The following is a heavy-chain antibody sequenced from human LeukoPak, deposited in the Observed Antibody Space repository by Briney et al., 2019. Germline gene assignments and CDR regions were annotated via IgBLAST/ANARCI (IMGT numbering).Heavy chain of an antibody. CDR1: GFTFSSYA. D-gene: IGHD5-12*01. CDR2: ISSNGAGT. CDR3: VKVQGGSTFDY. Sequence: GGSLRLSCSASGFTFSSYAMYWVRQAPGKGLEYVSSISSNGAGTLYADSVKGRFTISRDNSRNTLYLQMSSLRPEDTAVYYCVKVQGGSTFDYWGQGSLVTVSS. V-gene: IGHV3-64D*09. J-gene: IGHJ4*02.